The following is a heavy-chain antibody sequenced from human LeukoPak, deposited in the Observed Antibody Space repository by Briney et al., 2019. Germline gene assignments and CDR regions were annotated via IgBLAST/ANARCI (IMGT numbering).Heavy chain of an antibody. CDR1: GFTFSSYW. Sequence: GGTLRLPCAASGFTFSSYWMNWVRQAPGKGLEWVANINQDGSEKYYVDSVKGRFTISRDNAKNSLYLQMNSLRAEDTAVYYCAREYYYYYYMDVWGKGTTVTVSS. V-gene: IGHV3-7*01. J-gene: IGHJ6*03. CDR3: AREYYYYYYMDV. CDR2: INQDGSEK.